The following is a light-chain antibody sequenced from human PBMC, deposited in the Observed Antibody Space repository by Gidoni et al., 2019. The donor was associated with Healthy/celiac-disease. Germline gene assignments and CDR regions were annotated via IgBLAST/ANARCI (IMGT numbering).Light chain of an antibody. V-gene: IGKV4-1*01. CDR1: QSVLYSSNNKNY. CDR3: QQYYSTPLT. Sequence: DIVMTQSPDPLAMSLGERATINCKSSQSVLYSSNNKNYLAWYQQKPGQPPKLLIYWASTRESGVPDRFSGSGSGTDFTLTINCLQAEDVAVYYCQQYYSTPLTFGGGTKVEIK. J-gene: IGKJ4*01. CDR2: WAS.